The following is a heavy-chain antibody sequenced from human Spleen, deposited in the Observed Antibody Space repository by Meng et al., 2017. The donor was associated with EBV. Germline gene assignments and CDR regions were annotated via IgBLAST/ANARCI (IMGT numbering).Heavy chain of an antibody. CDR2: LIPIFGKT. CDR1: VLSFISFA. J-gene: IGHJ4*02. V-gene: IGHV1-69*06. CDR3: ASLRDGDYQYYFDY. Sequence: AQAGREVNLRGSSVTGSGTAIVLSFISFAIGWGRQGPGQGLEWMGGLIPIFGKTNYAQKFQGRVTITADKSTRTTYMELSSLRSEETAVYYCASLRDGDYQYYFDYWGQGTLVTVSS. D-gene: IGHD4-17*01.